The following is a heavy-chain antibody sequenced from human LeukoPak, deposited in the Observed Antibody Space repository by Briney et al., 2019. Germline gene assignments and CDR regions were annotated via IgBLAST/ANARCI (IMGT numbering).Heavy chain of an antibody. CDR3: ARQATPDISGYYYQTDY. Sequence: GGLRLSCAASGFRFISYSMNWVRQTPGKGLEWVSYISSSSGTIYYADSVKGRFTISRDNAKNSLSLQMSSLRDEDTAMYYCARQATPDISGYYYQTDYWGQGTLVTVSS. V-gene: IGHV3-48*02. CDR2: ISSSSGTI. D-gene: IGHD3-22*01. J-gene: IGHJ4*02. CDR1: GFRFISYS.